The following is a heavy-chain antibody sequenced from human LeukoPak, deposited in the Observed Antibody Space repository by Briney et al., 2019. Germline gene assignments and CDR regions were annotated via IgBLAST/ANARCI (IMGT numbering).Heavy chain of an antibody. CDR3: AKALHPYSSGWYYFDY. Sequence: PGGSLRLSCAASGFTFSSYSMNWVRQAPGKGLEWVSSISSSSSYIYYADSVKGRFTISRDNSKNTLYLQMNSLRAEDTAVYYCAKALHPYSSGWYYFDYWGQGTLVTVSS. CDR1: GFTFSSYS. D-gene: IGHD6-19*01. CDR2: ISSSSSYI. J-gene: IGHJ4*02. V-gene: IGHV3-21*04.